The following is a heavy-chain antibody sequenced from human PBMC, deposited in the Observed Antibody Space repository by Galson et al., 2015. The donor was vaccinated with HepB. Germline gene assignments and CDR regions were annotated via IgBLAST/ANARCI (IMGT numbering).Heavy chain of an antibody. CDR1: GFTFSNAW. V-gene: IGHV3-15*01. CDR3: ATFVAGGYSDYYFDY. D-gene: IGHD4-11*01. CDR2: LKSETDGGTT. J-gene: IGHJ4*02. Sequence: SLRLSCAASGFTFSNAWMSWVRQAPGKGLEWVGHLKSETDGGTTDYAAPVKGRFSISRDISKNTLYLQMTSLKTEDTAIYYCATFVAGGYSDYYFDYWGQGALVTVSS.